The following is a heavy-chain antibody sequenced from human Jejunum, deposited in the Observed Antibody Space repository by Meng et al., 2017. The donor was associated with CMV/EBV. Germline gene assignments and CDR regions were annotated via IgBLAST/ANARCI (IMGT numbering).Heavy chain of an antibody. J-gene: IGHJ2*01. Sequence: SCRASGYNFRDYYMHWVRQAPGQGLEWVGRINVNTGVTNYAQKLLGRGTMTADASNDTVFMEVERLTSDDTAVYFCARDRGAWFFDLWGRGTLVTVSS. CDR2: INVNTGVT. V-gene: IGHV1-2*06. CDR1: GYNFRDYY. D-gene: IGHD3-16*01. CDR3: ARDRGAWFFDL.